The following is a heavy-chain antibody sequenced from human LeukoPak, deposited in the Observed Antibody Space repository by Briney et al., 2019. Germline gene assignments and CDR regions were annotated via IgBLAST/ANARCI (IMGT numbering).Heavy chain of an antibody. J-gene: IGHJ5*02. CDR1: GYTFTGYY. D-gene: IGHD6-13*01. V-gene: IGHV1-2*06. CDR3: ARDPTPSSSSGMKRFDP. Sequence: ATVKISCKASGYTFTGYYMHWVRQAPGQGLEWMGRINPNSGGTNYAQKFQGRVTMTRDTSISTAYMELSRLRSDDTAVYYCARDPTPSSSSGMKRFDPWGQGTLVTVSS. CDR2: INPNSGGT.